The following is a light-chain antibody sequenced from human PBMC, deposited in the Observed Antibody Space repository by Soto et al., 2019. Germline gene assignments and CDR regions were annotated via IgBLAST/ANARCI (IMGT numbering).Light chain of an antibody. J-gene: IGLJ3*02. Sequence: QSVLTQPPSASGSPGQSVTISCTGTSSDIGNYNYVSWYQQYPGKAPKLMIYEVSKRPSGVPDRFSGSKSGDTASLTVSGLQDEDEAYYYCSSYANGHTRVFGGGTKLTVL. CDR1: SSDIGNYNY. CDR3: SSYANGHTRV. CDR2: EVS. V-gene: IGLV2-8*01.